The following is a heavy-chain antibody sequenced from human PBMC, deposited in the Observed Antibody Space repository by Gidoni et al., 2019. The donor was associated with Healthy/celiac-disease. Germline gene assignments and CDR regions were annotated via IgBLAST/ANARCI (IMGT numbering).Heavy chain of an antibody. CDR1: GFTFSSYA. J-gene: IGHJ5*02. CDR3: AKDPLYGSGSYYKGWFDP. V-gene: IGHV3-23*01. CDR2: ISGSGGST. D-gene: IGHD3-10*01. Sequence: EVQLLESGGGLVQPGGSLRLSCAASGFTFSSYAMRWVRQAPGKGLEWVSAISGSGGSTYYADSVKGRFTISRDNSKNTLYLQMNSLRAEDTAVYYCAKDPLYGSGSYYKGWFDPWGQGTLVTVSS.